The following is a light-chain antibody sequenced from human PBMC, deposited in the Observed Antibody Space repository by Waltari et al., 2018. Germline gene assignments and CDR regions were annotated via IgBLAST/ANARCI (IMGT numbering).Light chain of an antibody. V-gene: IGKV2D-29*01. Sequence: DIVMTQTPVSLSVTPGQSASISCKSSQSLLYTDGKTYFNWYLQKAGQPPQLLIYEISKRFSGVPDRFSGSGSGTDFTLKISRVEAEDVGVYYCMQTKQFPWTLGQGTKVEVK. J-gene: IGKJ1*01. CDR1: QSLLYTDGKTY. CDR2: EIS. CDR3: MQTKQFPWT.